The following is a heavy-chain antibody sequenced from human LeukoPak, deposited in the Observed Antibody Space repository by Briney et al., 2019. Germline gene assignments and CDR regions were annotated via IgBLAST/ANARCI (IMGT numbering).Heavy chain of an antibody. J-gene: IGHJ4*02. D-gene: IGHD3-3*01. CDR1: GYSFTNYW. CDR2: IYPGDSHT. Sequence: GESLKISCKGSGYSFTNYWIGWVRQMPGKGLEWMGIIYPGDSHTRYSPSFQGQVTISADKSISAAYLQWSSLKASDTAMYYCARHSRVFGVVILDYWGQGTLVTVSS. V-gene: IGHV5-51*01. CDR3: ARHSRVFGVVILDY.